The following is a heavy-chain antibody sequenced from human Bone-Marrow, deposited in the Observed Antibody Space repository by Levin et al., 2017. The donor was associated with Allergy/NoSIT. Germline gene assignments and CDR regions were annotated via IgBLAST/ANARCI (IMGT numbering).Heavy chain of an antibody. D-gene: IGHD3-3*01. CDR1: GGSVSSGNYY. CDR3: ARMIFGVTAATLKDAFDI. V-gene: IGHV4-61*01. CDR2: VHKSGNT. Sequence: SQTLSLTCTVSGGSVSSGNYYWNWIRQSPGRGLEWIGSVHKSGNTDYNPSLKSRVTISVDTSKNQLSLKLNSVTAADTAVFYCARMIFGVTAATLKDAFDIWGQGTMVTVSS. J-gene: IGHJ3*02.